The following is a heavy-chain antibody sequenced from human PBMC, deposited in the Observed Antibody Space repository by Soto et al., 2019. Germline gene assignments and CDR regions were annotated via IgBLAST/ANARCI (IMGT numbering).Heavy chain of an antibody. D-gene: IGHD3-9*01. CDR2: ISAYNGNT. J-gene: IGHJ4*02. Sequence: QVQLVQSGAEVKKPGASVKVSCKASGYTFTSYGISWVRQAPGQGLEWMGWISAYNGNTNYAQKLQGRVTMTTDTSTSTAYMDLRSLRPDDTAVYYCAREGYDILTGPAGYFDYWGQGTLVTVSS. CDR1: GYTFTSYG. V-gene: IGHV1-18*01. CDR3: AREGYDILTGPAGYFDY.